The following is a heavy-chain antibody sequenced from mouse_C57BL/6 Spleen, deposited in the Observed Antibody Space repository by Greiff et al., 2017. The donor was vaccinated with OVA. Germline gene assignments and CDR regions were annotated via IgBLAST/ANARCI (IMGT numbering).Heavy chain of an antibody. CDR3: ANLYYGSSPYYYAMDY. CDR2: IYPGDGDT. V-gene: IGHV1-80*01. Sequence: QVQLKESGAALVTPGASVQLSCNASGYAFSSYWMNWVKQRPGKGLEWIGQIYPGDGDTNYNGKVKGKGRLTADKSSSTAYMQLSSLTSDDSALYFCANLYYGSSPYYYAMDYWGQGTSVTVSS. CDR1: GYAFSSYW. D-gene: IGHD1-1*01. J-gene: IGHJ4*01.